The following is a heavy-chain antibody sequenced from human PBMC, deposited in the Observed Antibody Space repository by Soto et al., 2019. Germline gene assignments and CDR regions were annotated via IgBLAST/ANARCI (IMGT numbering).Heavy chain of an antibody. Sequence: QLQLQESGPGLVKPSETLSLTCTVSGGSICSSSYYWGWIRQPPGKGLEWIGSIYYSGSTYYNPSLKSRVTISVDTSKNQFSLKLSSVTAADTAVYYCARSNTIFGVVIHPGSYYMDAWGKGTTVTVSS. CDR1: GGSICSSSYY. D-gene: IGHD3-3*01. J-gene: IGHJ6*03. V-gene: IGHV4-39*01. CDR2: IYYSGST. CDR3: ARSNTIFGVVIHPGSYYMDA.